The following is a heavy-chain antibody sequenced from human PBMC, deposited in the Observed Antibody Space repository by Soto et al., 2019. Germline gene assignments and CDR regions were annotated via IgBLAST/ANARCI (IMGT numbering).Heavy chain of an antibody. J-gene: IGHJ5*02. V-gene: IGHV1-69*01. CDR2: IIPIFGTA. Sequence: QVQLVQSGAEVKKPGSSVKVSCKASGGTFSSYAISWVRQAPGQGLEWMGGIIPIFGTANYAQKFQGRVKINADEYTSTADMELSSLRSEDTAVYYCARDRMILGYCSGGSCFGWFDPWGQGTLVTVSS. CDR1: GGTFSSYA. CDR3: ARDRMILGYCSGGSCFGWFDP. D-gene: IGHD2-15*01.